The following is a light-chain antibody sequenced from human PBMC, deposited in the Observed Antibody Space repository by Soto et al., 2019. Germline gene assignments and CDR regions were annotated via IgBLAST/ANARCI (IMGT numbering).Light chain of an antibody. CDR1: QSISTW. V-gene: IGKV1-5*03. CDR3: QQYDSNSP. Sequence: DIQMTQSPSTLSASVGDRVTITCRASQSISTWLAWYQQKPGKAPKLLIYMASTLEIGVPSRFSGSGSGTEFTLTISSLQPDDFATYYCQQYDSNSPFGQGTKLEIK. CDR2: MAS. J-gene: IGKJ2*01.